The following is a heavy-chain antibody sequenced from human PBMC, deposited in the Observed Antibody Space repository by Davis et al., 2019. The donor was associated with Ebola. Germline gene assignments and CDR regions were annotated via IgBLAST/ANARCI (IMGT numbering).Heavy chain of an antibody. CDR2: ISWNNGSI. D-gene: IGHD4-17*01. CDR1: GFTFGDYA. J-gene: IGHJ4*02. Sequence: SLKISCTASGFTFGDYAMSWVRQAPGKGLEWVSGISWNNGSIGYADSVKGRFTISRDNAKNSLYLQMNSLRAEDTALYYCAKDYGAAFYYFDYWGQGTLVTVSS. V-gene: IGHV3-9*01. CDR3: AKDYGAAFYYFDY.